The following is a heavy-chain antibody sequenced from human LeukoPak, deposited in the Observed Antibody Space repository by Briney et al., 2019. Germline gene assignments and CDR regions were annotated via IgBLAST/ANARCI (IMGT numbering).Heavy chain of an antibody. D-gene: IGHD3-10*01. V-gene: IGHV3-48*03. CDR2: ISSSGSSI. J-gene: IGHJ6*03. CDR3: ARASSGRWFGEPKRRHYYMDV. CDR1: GFTFSSYE. Sequence: GGSLRLSCAASGFTFSSYEMNWVRQAPGKGLEWVSYISSSGSSIYYADSVKGRFTISRDNAKNSLYLQMNSLRAEDTAVYYCARASSGRWFGEPKRRHYYMDVWGKGTTVTISS.